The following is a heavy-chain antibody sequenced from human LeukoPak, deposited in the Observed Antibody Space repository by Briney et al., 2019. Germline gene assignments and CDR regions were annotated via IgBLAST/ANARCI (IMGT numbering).Heavy chain of an antibody. Sequence: PGGSLRLSCAASGFTFSSCAMSWVRQAPGKGLEWVSAISGSGGSTYYADSVKGRFTISRDNSKNTLYLQMNSLRAEDTAVYYCAKTYYYDSSGYYYFDYWGQGTLVTVSS. CDR3: AKTYYYDSSGYYYFDY. CDR2: ISGSGGST. D-gene: IGHD3-22*01. CDR1: GFTFSSCA. J-gene: IGHJ4*02. V-gene: IGHV3-23*01.